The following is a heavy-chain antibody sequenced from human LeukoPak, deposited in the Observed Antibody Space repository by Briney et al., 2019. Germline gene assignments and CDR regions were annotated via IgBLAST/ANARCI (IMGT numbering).Heavy chain of an antibody. D-gene: IGHD2-2*01. Sequence: GGSLRLSCAASGFTLGSYAMNWVRQAPGKGLEWVSGTGSTGVSTFYADSVKGRFTVSRDNSKNTLSLQMNSLRAEDTAVYYCAKDPGVVPAHYFDYWGQGTLVTVSS. CDR3: AKDPGVVPAHYFDY. V-gene: IGHV3-23*01. CDR1: GFTLGSYA. J-gene: IGHJ4*02. CDR2: TGSTGVST.